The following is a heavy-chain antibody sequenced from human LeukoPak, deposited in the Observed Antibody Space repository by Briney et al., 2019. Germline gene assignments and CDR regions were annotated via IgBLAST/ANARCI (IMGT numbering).Heavy chain of an antibody. CDR2: IYYSGST. V-gene: IGHV4-59*01. Sequence: SETLSLTCTVSGGSISSYYGSWIRQPPGKGLEWIGYIYYSGSTNYNPSLKSRVTISVDTSKNQFSLKLSSVTAADTAVYYCAREQRVTVLRFLVSSPWYMDVWGKGTTVTVSS. CDR1: GGSISSYY. CDR3: AREQRVTVLRFLVSSPWYMDV. D-gene: IGHD3-3*01. J-gene: IGHJ6*03.